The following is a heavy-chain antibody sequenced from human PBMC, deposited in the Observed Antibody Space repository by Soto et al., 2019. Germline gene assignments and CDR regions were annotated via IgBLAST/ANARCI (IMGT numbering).Heavy chain of an antibody. Sequence: EVQLVESGGGLVQPGGSLRLSCADSGFILRNYWMSWVRQAPGMGLQWVASIKEDGSEKYYVDPVKGRFTISRDNAKNSLYLQMNSLGAEDTAVYYCARYRSLDPWGQGILVTVSS. D-gene: IGHD3-16*02. CDR1: GFILRNYW. J-gene: IGHJ5*02. V-gene: IGHV3-7*03. CDR3: ARYRSLDP. CDR2: IKEDGSEK.